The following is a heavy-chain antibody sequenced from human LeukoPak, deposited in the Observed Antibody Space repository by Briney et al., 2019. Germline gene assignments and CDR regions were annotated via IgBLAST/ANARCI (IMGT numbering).Heavy chain of an antibody. CDR3: ARVAGDHDAFDI. D-gene: IGHD3-10*01. J-gene: IGHJ3*02. Sequence: PSEALSLTCAVSGGSISSGGYSWSWIRQPPGKGLEWIGYIYHSGSTYYNPSLKSRVTLSVDRSKNQFSLKLSSVTAADTAVYYCARVAGDHDAFDIWGQGTMVTVSS. CDR1: GGSISSGGYS. CDR2: IYHSGST. V-gene: IGHV4-30-2*01.